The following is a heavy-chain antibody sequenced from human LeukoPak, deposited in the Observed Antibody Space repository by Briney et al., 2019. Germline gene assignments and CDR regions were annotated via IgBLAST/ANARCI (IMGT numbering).Heavy chain of an antibody. CDR2: IYCSGST. Sequence: SETLSLTCAVYGGTISSYYWSWIRQPPGKGLEWIWYIYCSGSTIYNPSLVRRVTVSVDPSKTQCSLKLSSVTAADTAVYYCAAGYIYGSTYYYMDVWGKGTTVTISS. D-gene: IGHD5-18*01. V-gene: IGHV4-59*01. CDR1: GGTISSYY. J-gene: IGHJ6*03. CDR3: AAGYIYGSTYYYMDV.